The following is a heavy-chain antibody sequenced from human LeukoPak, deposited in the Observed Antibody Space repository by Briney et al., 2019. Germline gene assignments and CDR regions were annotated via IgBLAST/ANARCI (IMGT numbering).Heavy chain of an antibody. J-gene: IGHJ4*02. V-gene: IGHV4-59*01. CDR3: ARGDDYKSTLFDY. CDR2: ISSGGST. CDR1: GGSLTGYF. D-gene: IGHD5-12*01. Sequence: SETLSLTCAVSGGSLTGYFWTWIRQPPGKGLEWIGYISSGGSTNYNPSLKSRVTISIDTSKNQFSLKLTSATAADTAVYYCARGDDYKSTLFDYWGQGTLVTVSS.